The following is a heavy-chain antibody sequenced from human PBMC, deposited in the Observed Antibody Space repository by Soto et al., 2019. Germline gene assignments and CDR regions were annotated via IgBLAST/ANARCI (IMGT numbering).Heavy chain of an antibody. D-gene: IGHD6-13*01. V-gene: IGHV1-69*02. Sequence: QVQLVQSGAEVKKPGSSVKVSCKASGGTFSSYTISWVGQAPGQGLEWMGRIIPILGIANYAQKFQGRGTITADKSTSTAYMELSSLRSEDTAVYYCARGGVAAAGGFDYWGQGTLVTVSS. CDR3: ARGGVAAAGGFDY. CDR2: IIPILGIA. CDR1: GGTFSSYT. J-gene: IGHJ4*02.